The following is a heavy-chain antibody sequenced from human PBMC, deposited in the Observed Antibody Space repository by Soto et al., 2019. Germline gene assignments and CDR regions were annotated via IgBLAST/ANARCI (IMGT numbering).Heavy chain of an antibody. V-gene: IGHV4-30-2*01. CDR1: GDSISSGDCS. J-gene: IGHJ4*02. CDR2: IYHSGST. D-gene: IGHD4-17*01. Sequence: QLQLQESGSGLVKPSQTLSLTCAVSGDSISSGDCSWSWIRQPPGKGLEWIGYIYHSGSTSYNPSLTSRVTISVDKSKNQFSLKLSSVTAADTAVYYCARGGYSDYYFDYWGQGTLVTVSS. CDR3: ARGGYSDYYFDY.